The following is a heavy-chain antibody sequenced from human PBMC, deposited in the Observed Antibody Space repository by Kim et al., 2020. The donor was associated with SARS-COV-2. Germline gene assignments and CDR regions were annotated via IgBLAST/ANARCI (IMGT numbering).Heavy chain of an antibody. CDR3: AREYGGIWRFFDR. V-gene: IGHV4-31*03. D-gene: IGHD2-15*01. CDR2: IFYSGTT. Sequence: SETLSLTCTVSGGSISSGGYYWSWIRQHPGKGLEWIGYIFYSGTTYYNPSLKSRVTISVDTSKNQFSLKLSSVTAADTAVYYCAREYGGIWRFFDRWGQGTLVTVSS. J-gene: IGHJ4*02. CDR1: GGSISSGGYY.